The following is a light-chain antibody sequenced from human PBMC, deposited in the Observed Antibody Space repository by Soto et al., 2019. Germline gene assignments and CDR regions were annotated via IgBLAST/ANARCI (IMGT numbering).Light chain of an antibody. CDR2: DAS. V-gene: IGKV3-20*01. CDR3: QQYGSSPRT. CDR1: QSVTSSY. Sequence: EIVLTQSPGTLSLSPGERATLSCRASQSVTSSYFAWFPQKPGQAPRLLISDASSRATGIPDRFSGSGSGTDFTLTISRLEPEDFAMYYCQQYGSSPRTFGQGTKVEIK. J-gene: IGKJ1*01.